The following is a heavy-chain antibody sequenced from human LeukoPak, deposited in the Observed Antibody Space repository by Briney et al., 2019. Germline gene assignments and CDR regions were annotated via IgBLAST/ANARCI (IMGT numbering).Heavy chain of an antibody. V-gene: IGHV1-2*02. CDR3: ARDIRRGYSSGFDY. CDR2: INPNSGGT. D-gene: IGHD6-19*01. Sequence: GASVKVSCKASGYTFSGYYMHWVRQAAGQGLEWMGWINPNSGGTNYAQKFQGRVTMTRDTSISTAYMELSRLRSDDTAVYYCARDIRRGYSSGFDYWGQGTLVTVSS. J-gene: IGHJ4*02. CDR1: GYTFSGYY.